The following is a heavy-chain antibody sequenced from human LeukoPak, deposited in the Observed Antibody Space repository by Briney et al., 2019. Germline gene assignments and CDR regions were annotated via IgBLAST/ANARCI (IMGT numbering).Heavy chain of an antibody. Sequence: GGSLRLSCAASGFTFSSYAMSWVRQAPGKGLEWVSAISGSGGSTYYADSVKGRFTISRDNSKNTLYLQMNSPRAEDTAVYYCAKDAPISILTGYYLFDYWGQGTLVTVSS. V-gene: IGHV3-23*01. J-gene: IGHJ4*02. CDR3: AKDAPISILTGYYLFDY. CDR2: ISGSGGST. CDR1: GFTFSSYA. D-gene: IGHD3-9*01.